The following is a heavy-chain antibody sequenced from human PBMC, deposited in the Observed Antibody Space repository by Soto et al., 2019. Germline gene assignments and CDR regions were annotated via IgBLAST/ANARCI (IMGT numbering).Heavy chain of an antibody. Sequence: SETLSLTCNVSGDSIGRFYWSWIRQSAEKGLEWIGRVYSTGGTAYNPALKGRVTISLDRSNNHVSLEMNSVTAADTAVYFCARDLRGTGLDSWGRGTRVTVSS. CDR2: VYSTGGT. J-gene: IGHJ6*02. CDR3: ARDLRGTGLDS. D-gene: IGHD3-16*01. CDR1: GDSIGRFY. V-gene: IGHV4-4*07.